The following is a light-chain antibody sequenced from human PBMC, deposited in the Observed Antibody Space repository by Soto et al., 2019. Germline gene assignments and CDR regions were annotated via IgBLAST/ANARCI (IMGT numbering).Light chain of an antibody. CDR1: QSAISN. Sequence: EIVMTHSPATVSVSPGERFTLSFRASQSAISNLAWYQQKPGQTPRLLIYDASTRATGIPARFSGSGSGTEFTLTISSLLSEDFAVYYCHQYYKWPLTFGGGTKVDIK. J-gene: IGKJ4*01. CDR3: HQYYKWPLT. V-gene: IGKV3-15*01. CDR2: DAS.